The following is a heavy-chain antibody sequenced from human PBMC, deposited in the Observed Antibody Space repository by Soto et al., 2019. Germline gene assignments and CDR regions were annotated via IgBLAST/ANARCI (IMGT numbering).Heavy chain of an antibody. Sequence: PSETLSLTCTVSGGSISSGGYYWSWIRQHPGKGLEWIGYIYYSGSTYYNPSLKSRVTISVDTSKNQFSLKLSSVTAADTAVYYCASSDTAMVNDSYYYYGMDVWGQGTTVTVSS. D-gene: IGHD5-18*01. J-gene: IGHJ6*02. V-gene: IGHV4-31*02. CDR2: IYYSGST. CDR3: ASSDTAMVNDSYYYYGMDV. CDR1: GGSISSGGYY.